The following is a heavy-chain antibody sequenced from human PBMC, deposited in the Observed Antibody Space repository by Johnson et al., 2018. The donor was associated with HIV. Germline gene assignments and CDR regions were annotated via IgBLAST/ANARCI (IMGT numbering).Heavy chain of an antibody. CDR3: TTDANWNYGQGAFDV. CDR1: GFSFSNAW. Sequence: EVQLVESGGGLVKPGGSLRVSCAASGFSFSNAWMSWVRQAPGKGLEWVGRIKSKPDGGTTDYAAPVKGRFTISRDDSENKLYLQMKSLKTEDTAVYYCTTDANWNYGQGAFDVWGQGTTVTVSS. CDR2: IKSKPDGGTT. J-gene: IGHJ3*01. V-gene: IGHV3-15*01. D-gene: IGHD1-7*01.